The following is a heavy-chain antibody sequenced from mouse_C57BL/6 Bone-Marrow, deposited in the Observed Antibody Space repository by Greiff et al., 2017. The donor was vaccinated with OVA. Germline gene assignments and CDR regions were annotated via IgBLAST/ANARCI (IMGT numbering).Heavy chain of an antibody. D-gene: IGHD1-1*01. J-gene: IGHJ4*01. V-gene: IGHV4-1*01. CDR2: INPDSSTI. CDR3: ARRDYYDSSERGYAMDY. Sequence: EVQLQQSGGGLVQPGGSLKLSCAASGFNFSRYWMSWVRRAPGKGLEWIGEINPDSSTINYAPSLKDKFTISRDNAKNTLYLQMSKVRSEDTALYDCARRDYYDSSERGYAMDYWGQGTAVTVSS. CDR1: GFNFSRYW.